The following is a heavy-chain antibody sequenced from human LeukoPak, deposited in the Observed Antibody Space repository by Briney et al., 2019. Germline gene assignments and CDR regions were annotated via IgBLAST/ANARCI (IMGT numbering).Heavy chain of an antibody. CDR2: ISYDGSNK. CDR3: AKGNSIAARSYFDY. Sequence: GRSLRLSCAASGFTFSSYGMHWVRQAPGKGLEWVAVISYDGSNKYYADSVKGRFTISRDNSKNTLYLQMNSLRAEDTAVYYCAKGNSIAARSYFDYWGQGTLVTVFS. D-gene: IGHD6-6*01. CDR1: GFTFSSYG. V-gene: IGHV3-30*18. J-gene: IGHJ4*02.